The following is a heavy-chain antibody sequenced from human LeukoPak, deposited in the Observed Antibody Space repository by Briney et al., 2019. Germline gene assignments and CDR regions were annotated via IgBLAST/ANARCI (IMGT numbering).Heavy chain of an antibody. CDR1: GGTFSSYA. V-gene: IGHV1-69*01. J-gene: IGHJ6*04. D-gene: IGHD3-10*01. Sequence: WASVKVSCKASGGTFSSYAISWVRQAPGQGLEWMGGIIPIFGTANYAQKFQGRVTITADESTSTAYMELSSLRSEDTAVYYCARAMARGAEDYYYGMDVWGKGTTVTVSS. CDR3: ARAMARGAEDYYYGMDV. CDR2: IIPIFGTA.